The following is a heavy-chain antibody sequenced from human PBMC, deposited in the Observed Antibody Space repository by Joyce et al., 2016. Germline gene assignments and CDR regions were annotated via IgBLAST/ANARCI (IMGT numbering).Heavy chain of an antibody. CDR3: ARDYYGSGSWPYFQQ. Sequence: QVQLEESGGGVVQPGRSLRLSCAASGFTFSNYGMHWVRQAPGKGLEWVALIWYDGRNKFYGDSVKGRFTISRDSYNTVFLQMNSLRVEDTAVYYCARDYYGSGSWPYFQQGGQGTLVIVSS. J-gene: IGHJ1*01. CDR2: IWYDGRNK. V-gene: IGHV3-33*02. CDR1: GFTFSNYG. D-gene: IGHD3-10*01.